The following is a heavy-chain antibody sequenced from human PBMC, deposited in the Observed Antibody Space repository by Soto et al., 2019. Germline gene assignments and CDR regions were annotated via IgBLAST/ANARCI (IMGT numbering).Heavy chain of an antibody. D-gene: IGHD3-10*01. CDR3: ARDSYGSGRGWFDP. V-gene: IGHV4-59*01. J-gene: IGHJ5*02. Sequence: QVQLQESGPRLVKPSETLSLTCTVSGGSINNYHWSWIRQPPGKGLEWIGSIYYSGSTNYNPSLKSRVTLSVDTSKNQISLSLSSVTAADTAVYYCARDSYGSGRGWFDPWGQGTLVTVSS. CDR1: GGSINNYH. CDR2: IYYSGST.